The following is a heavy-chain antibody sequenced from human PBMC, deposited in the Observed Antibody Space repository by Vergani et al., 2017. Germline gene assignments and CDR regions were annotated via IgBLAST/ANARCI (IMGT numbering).Heavy chain of an antibody. V-gene: IGHV3-30*03. D-gene: IGHD2-15*01. CDR3: ASAIFDYSGPQTGRSGMDV. J-gene: IGHJ6*02. CDR2: ISYDGSNK. CDR1: GFTFSSYG. Sequence: QVQLVESGGGVVQPGRSLRLSCAASGFTFSSYGMHWVRQAPGKGLEWVAVISYDGSNKYYADSVKGRFTISGDNSKNPLYLQMNSLRAEDTAVYYCASAIFDYSGPQTGRSGMDVWGQGTTVTVSS.